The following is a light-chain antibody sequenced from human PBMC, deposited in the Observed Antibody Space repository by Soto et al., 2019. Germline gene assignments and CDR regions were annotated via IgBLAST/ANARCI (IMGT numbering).Light chain of an antibody. V-gene: IGKV1-5*01. Sequence: DIQLTQSPSFLSASVGDRVTITCRASQSIRSWLAWYQQKPGKAPKVLIYDASSLESGVPSRFSGSGSGTEFTLTISSLQPDDFATYYCQQYHTSSITFGQGTRLEIK. CDR1: QSIRSW. J-gene: IGKJ5*01. CDR3: QQYHTSSIT. CDR2: DAS.